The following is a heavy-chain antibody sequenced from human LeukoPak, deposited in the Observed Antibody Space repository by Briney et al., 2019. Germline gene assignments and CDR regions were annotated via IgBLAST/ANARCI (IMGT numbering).Heavy chain of an antibody. CDR1: GFTFSSYS. V-gene: IGHV3-21*01. J-gene: IGHJ4*02. CDR3: AMGIAAAGYFDY. D-gene: IGHD6-13*01. Sequence: GGSLRLSCAASGFTFSSYSMNWVRQAPGKGLEWVSSISSSSSYIYYADSVKGRFTISRDNAKNSLYLQMNSLRAEETAVYYSAMGIAAAGYFDYWGQGTLVTVSS. CDR2: ISSSSSYI.